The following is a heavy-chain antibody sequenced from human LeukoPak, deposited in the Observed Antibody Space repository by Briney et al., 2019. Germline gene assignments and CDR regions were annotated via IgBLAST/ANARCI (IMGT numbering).Heavy chain of an antibody. D-gene: IGHD1-14*01. CDR3: ARDPESSSDAFDI. CDR2: ISSSGSTI. Sequence: PGGSLRLSCAASGFTFSDYYMSWIRQAPGKGLEWVSYISSSGSTIYYADSVKGRFTISRDNAKNSLYLQMNSLRAEDTAVDYCARDPESSSDAFDIWGQGTMVTVSS. CDR1: GFTFSDYY. V-gene: IGHV3-11*01. J-gene: IGHJ3*02.